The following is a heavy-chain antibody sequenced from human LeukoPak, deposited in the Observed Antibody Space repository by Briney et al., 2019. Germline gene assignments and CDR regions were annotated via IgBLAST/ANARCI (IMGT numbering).Heavy chain of an antibody. CDR1: GYTFTGYY. Sequence: ASVKVSCKASGYTFTGYYMHWVRQAPGQGLEWMGWIYPNSGGTNYAQKFQGWVTMTRDTSISTAYMELSRLRSDDTAVCYCARGSDYGDHPNFDYWGQGTLVTVSS. D-gene: IGHD4-17*01. V-gene: IGHV1-2*04. CDR3: ARGSDYGDHPNFDY. CDR2: IYPNSGGT. J-gene: IGHJ4*02.